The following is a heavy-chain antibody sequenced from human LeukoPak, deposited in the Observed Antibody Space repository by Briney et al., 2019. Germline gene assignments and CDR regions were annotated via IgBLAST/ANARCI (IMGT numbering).Heavy chain of an antibody. CDR3: ARDVPWGVSYLGLDAFDI. CDR1: GYTFTSYG. D-gene: IGHD1-26*01. J-gene: IGHJ3*02. Sequence: ASVKVSCKASGYTFTSYGISWVRQAPGQGLEWMGWISAYNGNTNYARKLQGRVTMTTDTSTSTAYMELRSLRSDDTAVYYCARDVPWGVSYLGLDAFDIWGQGTMVTVSS. CDR2: ISAYNGNT. V-gene: IGHV1-18*01.